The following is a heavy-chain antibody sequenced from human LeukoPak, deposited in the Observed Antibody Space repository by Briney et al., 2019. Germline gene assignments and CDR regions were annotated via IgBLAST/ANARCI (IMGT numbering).Heavy chain of an antibody. D-gene: IGHD3-22*01. Sequence: QPGRSLRLSCAASGFTFSSYGVHWVRQAPGKGLECVAVIWYDGSNKYYADSVKGRFTISRDNSKNTLYLQMNSLRAEDTAVYYCARDGGYYDSSGYYFGYWGQGTLVTVSS. V-gene: IGHV3-33*01. J-gene: IGHJ4*02. CDR1: GFTFSSYG. CDR3: ARDGGYYDSSGYYFGY. CDR2: IWYDGSNK.